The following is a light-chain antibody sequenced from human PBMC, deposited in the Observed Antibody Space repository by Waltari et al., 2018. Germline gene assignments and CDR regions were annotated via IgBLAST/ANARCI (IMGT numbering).Light chain of an antibody. V-gene: IGLV2-8*01. Sequence: QSALTQPPSASGSPGQSVTISCTGTSSDVGAYTSVSWYQQHPGKAPKLMIYEVTKRPSGVPDRFSGSKSGNTASLTVSGLQAEDEADYYCSSYADNTWIFGGGTKLTVL. CDR2: EVT. J-gene: IGLJ2*01. CDR1: SSDVGAYTS. CDR3: SSYADNTWI.